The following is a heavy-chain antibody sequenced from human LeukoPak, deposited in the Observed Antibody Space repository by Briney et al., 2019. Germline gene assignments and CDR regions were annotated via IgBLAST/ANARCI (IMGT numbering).Heavy chain of an antibody. CDR3: ARTSGWYYYGMDV. D-gene: IGHD6-19*01. J-gene: IGHJ6*02. Sequence: SETLSLTCTVSGGSISSYYWSWIRQPPGKGLEWIGYIYYSGSTNYNPSLKSRVTISVDTSKNQFSLKLRSVTAADTAVYYCARTSGWYYYGMDVWGQGTTVTVSS. CDR2: IYYSGST. CDR1: GGSISSYY. V-gene: IGHV4-59*08.